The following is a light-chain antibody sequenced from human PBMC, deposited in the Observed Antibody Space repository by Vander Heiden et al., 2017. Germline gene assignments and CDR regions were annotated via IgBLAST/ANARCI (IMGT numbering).Light chain of an antibody. CDR2: EVS. V-gene: IGLV2-23*02. J-gene: IGLJ2*01. CDR1: SSYVGSYNL. Sequence: QSALTQPASVSGSPGHPIPISCTGTSSYVGSYNLVSWYQRHPGKAPMLIIYEVSKRPSGVSNRFSGSKSGNTASLTISGLQAEDEADYYCCSYAGSSTVVFGGGTKLTVL. CDR3: CSYAGSSTVV.